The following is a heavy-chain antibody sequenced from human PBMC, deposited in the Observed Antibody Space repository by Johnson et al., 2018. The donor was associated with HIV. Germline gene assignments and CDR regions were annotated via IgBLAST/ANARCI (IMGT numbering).Heavy chain of an antibody. D-gene: IGHD1-26*01. V-gene: IGHV3-15*01. CDR3: ATDVPSAPYYNAFDI. J-gene: IGHJ3*02. Sequence: VQLVESGGDLVKPEGSLRLSCAASGFTFTNAWMHSVRQAPGKGLEWVGRIKRKTDGETTDYTTPVKGRFTISRDDSKNTLYLQMNSLKTEDTAVYYCATDVPSAPYYNAFDIWGQGTMVTVSS. CDR1: GFTFTNAW. CDR2: IKRKTDGETT.